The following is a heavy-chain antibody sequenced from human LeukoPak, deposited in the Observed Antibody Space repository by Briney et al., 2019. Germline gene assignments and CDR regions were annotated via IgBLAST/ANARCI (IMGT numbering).Heavy chain of an antibody. CDR2: IYTSGTT. D-gene: IGHD3-9*01. CDR1: GGSISSGSYY. CDR3: ARDRGYDID. J-gene: IGHJ4*02. V-gene: IGHV4-61*02. Sequence: SETLSLTCTVSGGSISSGSYYWSWIRQPAGKGLEWIGRIYTSGTTYYNPSLKSRVTISVDTSKNQFSLKLSSVTAADTAVYYCARDRGYDIDWGQGALVTVSS.